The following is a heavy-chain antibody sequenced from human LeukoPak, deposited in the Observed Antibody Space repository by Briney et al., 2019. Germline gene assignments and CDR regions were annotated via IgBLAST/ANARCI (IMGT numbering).Heavy chain of an antibody. V-gene: IGHV4-59*01. Sequence: SETLSLTCTVSGGSLSSYYWSWIRQPPGKGLEWIGYIYYSGSTNYNPSLTSRVTISVDTSKNQFSLKLSSGTAADTAVYYCARSGSNSYYFDYWGQGTLVTVSS. D-gene: IGHD4-11*01. CDR2: IYYSGST. J-gene: IGHJ4*02. CDR1: GGSLSSYY. CDR3: ARSGSNSYYFDY.